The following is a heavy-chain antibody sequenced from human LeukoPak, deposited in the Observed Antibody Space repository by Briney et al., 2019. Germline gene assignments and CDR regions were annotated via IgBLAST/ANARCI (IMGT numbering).Heavy chain of an antibody. D-gene: IGHD3-3*01. J-gene: IGHJ4*02. CDR1: GFTLGDYA. V-gene: IGHV3-49*03. CDR3: TRSGFFFGVVIPYYFDY. Sequence: GRSLRLSCTASGFTLGDYAMSWFRQAPGKGLEWVGFIRSKAYGGTTEYAASVKGRFTISRDDSKSIAYLQMNSLKTEDTAVYYCTRSGFFFGVVIPYYFDYWGQGTLVTVSS. CDR2: IRSKAYGGTT.